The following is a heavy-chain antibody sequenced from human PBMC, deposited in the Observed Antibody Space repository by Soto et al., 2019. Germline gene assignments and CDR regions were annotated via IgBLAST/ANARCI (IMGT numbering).Heavy chain of an antibody. CDR3: ATEHGSGSYSSLYYFDY. V-gene: IGHV1-24*01. CDR1: GYTLTELS. J-gene: IGHJ4*02. Sequence: ASVKVSCKVSGYTLTELSMHWVRQAPGKGLERMGGFDPEDGETIYAQKFQGRVTMTEDTSTDTAYMELSSLRSEDTAVYYCATEHGSGSYSSLYYFDYWGQGTLVTVSS. D-gene: IGHD3-10*01. CDR2: FDPEDGET.